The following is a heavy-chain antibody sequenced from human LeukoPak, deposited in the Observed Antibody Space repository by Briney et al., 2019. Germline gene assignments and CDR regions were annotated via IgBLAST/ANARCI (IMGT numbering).Heavy chain of an antibody. CDR3: AKEGPIAVAAYFDY. D-gene: IGHD6-19*01. CDR1: GFTFHDYA. Sequence: PGGSLRLSCAASGFTFHDYAIHWVRQAPGKGLEWVSLITGDGGSTFYADSVKGRFTISRDNSKNSLHLQMNSLRTDDTALYYCAKEGPIAVAAYFDYWGQGTLVTVSS. J-gene: IGHJ4*02. V-gene: IGHV3-43*02. CDR2: ITGDGGST.